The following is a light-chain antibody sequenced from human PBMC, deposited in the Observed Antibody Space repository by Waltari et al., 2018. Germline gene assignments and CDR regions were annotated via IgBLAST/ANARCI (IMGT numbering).Light chain of an antibody. CDR2: GAS. CDR3: QHYLRLPVT. Sequence: EIVLTQSPGTLSLSLGERATVSCRASQIVRRALAWYQQKPGQAPRLLSYGASTRATGIPDRFSGSGSGTDFSLTISRLEPDDFAVYYCQHYLRLPVTFGQGTTVEI. CDR1: QIVRRA. V-gene: IGKV3-20*01. J-gene: IGKJ1*01.